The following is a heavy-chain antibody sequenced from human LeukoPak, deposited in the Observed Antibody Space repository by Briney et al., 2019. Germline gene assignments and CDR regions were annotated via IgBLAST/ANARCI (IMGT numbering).Heavy chain of an antibody. CDR3: ARPTSKLGSFDY. J-gene: IGHJ4*02. Sequence: SETLSLTCAVYGGSFSGYYWSWLRQPPGKGLEWIGTIYYSGSTYYNPSLKSRITISVDTSKNQFSLKLSSVTAADTAVYYCARPTSKLGSFDYWGQGTLVTVSS. V-gene: IGHV4-34*01. D-gene: IGHD2/OR15-2a*01. CDR2: IYYSGST. CDR1: GGSFSGYY.